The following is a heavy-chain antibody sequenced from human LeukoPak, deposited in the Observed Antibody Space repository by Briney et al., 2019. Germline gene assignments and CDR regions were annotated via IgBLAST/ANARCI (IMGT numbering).Heavy chain of an antibody. J-gene: IGHJ4*02. V-gene: IGHV3-48*03. CDR1: GFTFSSYE. CDR2: ISSSGSTI. D-gene: IGHD6-19*01. CDR3: ARAGSGWYLSD. Sequence: GGSLRLSCAASGFTFSSYEMNWVRQAPGKGLEWVSYISSSGSTIYYADSVKGRFTISGDNAKNSLYLQMNSLRAEDTAVYYCARAGSGWYLSDWGQGTLVTVSS.